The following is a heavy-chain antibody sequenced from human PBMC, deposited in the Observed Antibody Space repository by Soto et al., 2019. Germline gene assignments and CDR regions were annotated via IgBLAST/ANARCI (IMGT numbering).Heavy chain of an antibody. D-gene: IGHD3-9*01. V-gene: IGHV1-18*01. CDR2: ISAYNGNT. CDR1: GYTFTSYG. Sequence: GASVKVSCKASGYTFTSYGISWVRQAPGQGLEWMGWISAYNGNTNYAQKLQGRVTMTTDTSTSTAYMELRSLRSDDTAVYYCARDTKTSNYDILTGYPWNWFDPWGQGTLVTVSS. CDR3: ARDTKTSNYDILTGYPWNWFDP. J-gene: IGHJ5*02.